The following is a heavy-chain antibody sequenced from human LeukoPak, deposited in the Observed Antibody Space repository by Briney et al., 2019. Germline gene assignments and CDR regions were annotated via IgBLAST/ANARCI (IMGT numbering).Heavy chain of an antibody. CDR3: AREGYSGSYDY. J-gene: IGHJ4*02. CDR1: GGTFSSYA. D-gene: IGHD1-26*01. Sequence: GASVKVSCKASGGTFSSYAISWVRQAPGQGLEWMGRIIPILGIANYAQKFQGRVTITADESTSTAYMELSSLRSEDTAVYYCAREGYSGSYDYWGQGTLVTVSS. CDR2: IIPILGIA. V-gene: IGHV1-69*04.